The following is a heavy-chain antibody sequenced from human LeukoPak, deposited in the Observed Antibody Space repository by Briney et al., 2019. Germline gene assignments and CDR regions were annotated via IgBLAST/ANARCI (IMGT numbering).Heavy chain of an antibody. D-gene: IGHD6-19*01. CDR1: GGSISSYY. V-gene: IGHV4-59*08. J-gene: IGHJ6*03. CDR2: IYYSGST. Sequence: SETLSLTCTVSGGSISSYYWSWIRQPPGKGLEWIGYIYYSGSTNYNPSLKSRVTISVDTSKNQFSLKLSSVTAADTAMYYCAIDRSGWYRGSRDYYYYRDVWGKGTTVTISS. CDR3: AIDRSGWYRGSRDYYYYRDV.